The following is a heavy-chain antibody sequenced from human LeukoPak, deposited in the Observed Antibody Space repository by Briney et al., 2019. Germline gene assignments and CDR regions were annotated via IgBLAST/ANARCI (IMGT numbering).Heavy chain of an antibody. V-gene: IGHV1-69*04. D-gene: IGHD3-10*01. CDR3: ARELLWFGTYVAFDS. CDR2: IIPILGIA. J-gene: IGHJ3*02. CDR1: GGTFSSYA. Sequence: SVKVSCKASGGTFSSYAISWVRQAPGQGLEWMGRIIPILGIANYAQKFQGRVTITADKSTSTAYMELSSLRSEDTAVYYCARELLWFGTYVAFDSWGQGTMVTVSS.